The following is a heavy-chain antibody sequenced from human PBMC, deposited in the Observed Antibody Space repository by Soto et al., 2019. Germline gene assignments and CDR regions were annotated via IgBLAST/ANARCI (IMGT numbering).Heavy chain of an antibody. J-gene: IGHJ4*02. D-gene: IGHD6-19*01. CDR1: GFTFSSYW. Sequence: PGGSLRLSCAASGFTFSSYWMSWVRQAPGKGLEWVANIKQDGSDKYYVDSLKGRFTISRDNAKNSLYLQMNSLRAEDTAAYYCASGKYSSGWYPDYFDYWGQGTLVTVSS. CDR3: ASGKYSSGWYPDYFDY. V-gene: IGHV3-7*03. CDR2: IKQDGSDK.